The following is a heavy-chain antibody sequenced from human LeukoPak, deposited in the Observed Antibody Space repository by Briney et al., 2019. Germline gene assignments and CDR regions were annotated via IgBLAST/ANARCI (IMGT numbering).Heavy chain of an antibody. V-gene: IGHV3-53*01. Sequence: GGSLRLSCTVSGFTVSSNSMSWVRQAPGKGLEWVSFIYSGGSTHNSDSVKGRFTISRDNAKNSLYLQMNSLRAEDTAVYYCARETGLAIGGAFDIWGQGTMVTVSS. CDR2: IYSGGST. CDR3: ARETGLAIGGAFDI. D-gene: IGHD1-14*01. CDR1: GFTVSSNS. J-gene: IGHJ3*02.